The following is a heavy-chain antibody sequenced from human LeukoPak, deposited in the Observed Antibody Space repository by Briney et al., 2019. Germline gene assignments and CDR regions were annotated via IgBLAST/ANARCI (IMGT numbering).Heavy chain of an antibody. D-gene: IGHD3-22*01. Sequence: GRSLRLSCAASGFTFDDYAMHWVRQAPGKGLEWVSGISLNSGSIGYADSVKGRFTISRDNAKNSLYLQMNSLRAEDTALYYCAKDTGGYYYDSSVSDWGQGTLVTVSS. CDR1: GFTFDDYA. V-gene: IGHV3-9*01. CDR3: AKDTGGYYYDSSVSD. CDR2: ISLNSGSI. J-gene: IGHJ4*02.